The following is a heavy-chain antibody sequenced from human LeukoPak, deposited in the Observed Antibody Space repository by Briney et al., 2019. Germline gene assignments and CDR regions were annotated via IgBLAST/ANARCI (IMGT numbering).Heavy chain of an antibody. CDR1: GGFISSYY. Sequence: SETLSLTCTVSGGFISSYYWSWIRQPAGKGLEWIGRIYTSGSTNYNPSLKSRVTMSVDTSKNRFSLKLSSVTAADTAVYYCARGRAYYYDSSGHAFDIWGQGTMVTVSS. CDR3: ARGRAYYYDSSGHAFDI. CDR2: IYTSGST. J-gene: IGHJ3*02. V-gene: IGHV4-4*07. D-gene: IGHD3-22*01.